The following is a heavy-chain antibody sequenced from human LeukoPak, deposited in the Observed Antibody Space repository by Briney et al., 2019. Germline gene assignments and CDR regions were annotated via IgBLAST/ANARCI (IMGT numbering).Heavy chain of an antibody. Sequence: SETLSLTCTVSGGSISSSSYYWGWIRQPPGKGLEWIGSIYYSGSTYYNPSLKSRVTISVDTSKNQFSLKLSSVTAADTAVYYCARASLYYYYMDVWGKGTTVTISS. CDR3: ARASLYYYYMDV. D-gene: IGHD5/OR15-5a*01. V-gene: IGHV4-39*07. CDR1: GGSISSSSYY. CDR2: IYYSGST. J-gene: IGHJ6*03.